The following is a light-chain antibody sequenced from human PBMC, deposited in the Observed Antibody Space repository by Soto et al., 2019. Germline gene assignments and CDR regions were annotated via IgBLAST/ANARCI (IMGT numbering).Light chain of an antibody. CDR2: ASS. Sequence: EIVLTQSPGTLSLSPGEGATLSCRASQDVDNNFLAWYQQRPGQAPRLLIYASSRRATGIPDRFSGSGCGTDFTLTISRVRPEDIAVYFCHQYYSSITFGGGTKVEVK. J-gene: IGKJ4*01. CDR1: QDVDNNF. V-gene: IGKV3-20*01. CDR3: HQYYSSIT.